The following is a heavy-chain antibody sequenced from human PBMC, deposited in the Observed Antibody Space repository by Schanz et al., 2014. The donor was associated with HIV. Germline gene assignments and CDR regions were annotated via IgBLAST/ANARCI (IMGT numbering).Heavy chain of an antibody. CDR1: GYTFTTYY. CDR3: ARNQYQMLPFDF. D-gene: IGHD2-15*01. V-gene: IGHV1-2*02. J-gene: IGHJ4*02. Sequence: QVQLVQSGAEVKNPGASVRVSCKASGYTFTTYYIHWVRQAPGQGLEWMGWISPNNGATNYAQKFRGRVTMTRDTSVNTASMEVSRLMSDDTAVYYCARNQYQMLPFDFWGQGTLVTVSS. CDR2: ISPNNGAT.